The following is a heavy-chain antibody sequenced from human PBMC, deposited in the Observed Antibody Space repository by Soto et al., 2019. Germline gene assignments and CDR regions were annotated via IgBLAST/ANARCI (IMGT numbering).Heavy chain of an antibody. Sequence: SETLSLTCSVSGGSISSGYYYWSWIRQPPGKGLEWIGYIYYSGSTYYNPSLKSRVTLSIDTSKNQFSMRLSSVTAADTAVYYCARVGSSGWSPDYWGQGILVTVSS. CDR3: ARVGSSGWSPDY. D-gene: IGHD6-19*01. J-gene: IGHJ4*02. V-gene: IGHV4-61*01. CDR2: IYYSGST. CDR1: GGSISSGYYY.